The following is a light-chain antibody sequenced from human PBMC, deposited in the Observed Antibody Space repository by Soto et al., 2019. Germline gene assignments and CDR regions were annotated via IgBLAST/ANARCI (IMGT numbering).Light chain of an antibody. V-gene: IGKV3-11*01. CDR1: QSVGMY. J-gene: IGKJ4*01. CDR3: QHRGNWPLT. Sequence: EIVLTQSPATLSLSPGERATLSCRASQSVGMYLAWYQQKPGQAPRLLIYDASDRAPGIPARFSGSGSGTDFTLTISSLEPEDFALYCCQHRGNWPLTFGGGTKVEIK. CDR2: DAS.